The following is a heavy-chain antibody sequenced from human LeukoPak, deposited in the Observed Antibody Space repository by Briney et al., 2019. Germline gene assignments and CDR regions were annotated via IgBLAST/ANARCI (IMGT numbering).Heavy chain of an antibody. CDR3: ATRGRGYSGYGRLYYFDY. J-gene: IGHJ4*02. CDR1: GGSFSGYY. D-gene: IGHD5-12*01. V-gene: IGHV4-34*01. CDR2: INHSGST. Sequence: SETLSLTCAVCGGSFSGYYWSWIRQPPGKGLEWIGEINHSGSTNYNPSLKSRVTISVDTSKNQFSLKLSSVTAADTAVYYCATRGRGYSGYGRLYYFDYWGQGTLVTVSS.